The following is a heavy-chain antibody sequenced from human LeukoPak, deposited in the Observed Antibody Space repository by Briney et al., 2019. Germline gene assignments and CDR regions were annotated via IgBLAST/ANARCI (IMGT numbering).Heavy chain of an antibody. J-gene: IGHJ6*02. Sequence: GGSLRLSCAASGFTFDDYAMHWVRQAPGKGLEWVSGISWNSGSIGYADSVKGRFTISRDNAKNSLYLQMNSLRAEDTAIYYCARGIAVADYHYNGMDVWGQGTTVTVSS. D-gene: IGHD6-19*01. CDR3: ARGIAVADYHYNGMDV. CDR2: ISWNSGSI. CDR1: GFTFDDYA. V-gene: IGHV3-9*01.